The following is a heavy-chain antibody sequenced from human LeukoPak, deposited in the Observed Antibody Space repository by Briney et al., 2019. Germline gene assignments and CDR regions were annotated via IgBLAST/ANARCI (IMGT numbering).Heavy chain of an antibody. CDR1: GFTFRNYV. Sequence: GGSLGLSCAASGFTFRNYVIHWVRQAPGKGLEWVAVTSSDLNVKLYADSVKGRFTISRDNSKNTLYLQMNSLRAEDTAVYYCAKDRPVAGGPAFDYWGQGTLVTVSS. V-gene: IGHV3-30*18. CDR3: AKDRPVAGGPAFDY. CDR2: TSSDLNVK. J-gene: IGHJ4*02. D-gene: IGHD6-19*01.